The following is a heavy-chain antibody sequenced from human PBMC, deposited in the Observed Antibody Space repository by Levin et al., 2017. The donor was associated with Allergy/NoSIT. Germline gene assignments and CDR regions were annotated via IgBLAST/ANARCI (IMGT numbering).Heavy chain of an antibody. J-gene: IGHJ4*02. CDR2: ISSSSSYI. D-gene: IGHD4-17*01. CDR1: GFTFSSYS. CDR3: ARDHNDYDGDYFDY. V-gene: IGHV3-21*01. Sequence: SCAASGFTFSSYSMNWVRQAPGKGLEWVSSISSSSSYIYYADSVKGRFTISRDNAKNSLYLQMNSLRAEDTAVYYCARDHNDYDGDYFDYWGQGTLVTVSS.